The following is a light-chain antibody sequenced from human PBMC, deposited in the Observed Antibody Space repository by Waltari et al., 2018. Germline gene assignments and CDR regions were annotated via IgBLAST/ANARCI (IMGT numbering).Light chain of an antibody. Sequence: QSALTQPPSASGSPGQTVTISCAGTSSDVGSSDYVSWYQKHPGQAPKLLIYHVTTRASGVPYLFAGSTSCNTASLTVSGLQAEDEADYYCSSNAGINNFVFGGGTKLTVL. V-gene: IGLV2-8*01. J-gene: IGLJ2*01. CDR2: HVT. CDR3: SSNAGINNFV. CDR1: SSDVGSSDY.